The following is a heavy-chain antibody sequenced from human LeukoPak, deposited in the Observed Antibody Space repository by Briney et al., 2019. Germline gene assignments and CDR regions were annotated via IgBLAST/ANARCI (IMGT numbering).Heavy chain of an antibody. CDR2: IYYSGST. V-gene: IGHV4-30-4*08. CDR3: ARDRGGYGDFDY. Sequence: SQTLSLTCTVSGGSISSGDYYWSWISQPPGKGLEWIGYIYYSGSTYYNPSLKSRVTISVDTSKNQFSLKLSSVTAADTAVYYCARDRGGYGDFDYWGQGTLVTVSS. J-gene: IGHJ4*02. D-gene: IGHD4-17*01. CDR1: GGSISSGDYY.